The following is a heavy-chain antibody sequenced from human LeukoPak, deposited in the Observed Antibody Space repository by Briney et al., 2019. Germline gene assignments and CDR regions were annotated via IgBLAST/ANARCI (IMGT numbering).Heavy chain of an antibody. J-gene: IGHJ4*02. D-gene: IGHD6-13*01. CDR2: IDNNGGGA. CDR3: ARGKYSSRWSLDY. Sequence: PGGSLRLSCATSGFTFNIYWMQWVRQVPGKGLVWVSRIDNNGGGATYADSVKGRFTTSRDNGNNTMYLQMNSLRAEDTAIYYCARGKYSSRWSLDYWGQGALVTVSS. CDR1: GFTFNIYW. V-gene: IGHV3-74*03.